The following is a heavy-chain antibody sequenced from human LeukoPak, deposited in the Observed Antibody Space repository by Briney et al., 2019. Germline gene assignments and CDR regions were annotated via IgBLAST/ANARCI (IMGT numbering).Heavy chain of an antibody. CDR1: GGSISSYY. CDR3: ARVLRNDFWSGYYFRSYYGMDV. CDR2: INHSGST. J-gene: IGHJ6*02. Sequence: SETLSLTCTVSGGSISSYYWSWIRQPPGKGLEWIGEINHSGSTNYNPSLKSRVTISVDTSKNQFSLKLSSVTAADTAVYYCARVLRNDFWSGYYFRSYYGMDVWGQGTTVTVSS. D-gene: IGHD3-3*01. V-gene: IGHV4-34*01.